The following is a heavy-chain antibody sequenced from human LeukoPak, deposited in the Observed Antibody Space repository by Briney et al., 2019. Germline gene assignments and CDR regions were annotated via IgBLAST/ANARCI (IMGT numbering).Heavy chain of an antibody. J-gene: IGHJ3*02. Sequence: SVKVSCKASGGTFSSYAISWVRQAPGQGLEWMGRIIPILGIANYAQKFQGRVTITADKSTSAAYMELSSLRSEDTAVYYCARDRADYYDSSGYSDAFDIWGQGTMVTVSS. CDR2: IIPILGIA. D-gene: IGHD3-22*01. CDR3: ARDRADYYDSSGYSDAFDI. V-gene: IGHV1-69*04. CDR1: GGTFSSYA.